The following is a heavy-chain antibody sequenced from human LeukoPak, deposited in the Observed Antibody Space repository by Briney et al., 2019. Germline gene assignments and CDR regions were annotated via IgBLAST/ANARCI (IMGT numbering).Heavy chain of an antibody. V-gene: IGHV4-39*01. CDR3: ARRDSGWYYFHN. CDR1: GGSISSSSYY. J-gene: IGHJ4*02. Sequence: PSETLSLTCTVSGGSISSSSYYWGWIRQPPGKGLEWIGSIYYSGTTYYNPSHKSRVTISVDTSKNQFSLKLSSVTAADTAVYYCARRDSGWYYFHNWGQGTLVTVSS. CDR2: IYYSGTT. D-gene: IGHD6-19*01.